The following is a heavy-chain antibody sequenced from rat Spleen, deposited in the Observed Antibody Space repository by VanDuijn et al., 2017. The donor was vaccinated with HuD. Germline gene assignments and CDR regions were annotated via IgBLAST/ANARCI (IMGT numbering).Heavy chain of an antibody. J-gene: IGHJ1*01. CDR1: GFTFSDYA. CDR3: ATDQGYGGYSAYWYFDF. V-gene: IGHV5-17*01. CDR2: IIYDGSST. D-gene: IGHD1-11*01. Sequence: EVQLVESGGGLVQPGRSLKLSCAASGFTFSDYAMAWVRQAPKKGLEWVATIIYDGSSTYYRDSVKGRFTISRDNAKSTLYLQMDSLRSEDTATYYCATDQGYGGYSAYWYFDFWGPGTMVTVSS.